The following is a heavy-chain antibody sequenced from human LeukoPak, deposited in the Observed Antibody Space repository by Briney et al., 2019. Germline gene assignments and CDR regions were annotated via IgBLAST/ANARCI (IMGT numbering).Heavy chain of an antibody. CDR2: IRGSSGNT. CDR3: AKDPMGGYDSYFDY. J-gene: IGHJ4*02. D-gene: IGHD5-12*01. Sequence: GGSLRLSCAASGFTFSSYAMSWVRQAPGKGLEWVSTIRGSSGNTYYADSVKGRFTISRDNSKNTLYLQMNSLRAEDTAVYYCAKDPMGGYDSYFDYWGQGTLVTVSS. CDR1: GFTFSSYA. V-gene: IGHV3-23*01.